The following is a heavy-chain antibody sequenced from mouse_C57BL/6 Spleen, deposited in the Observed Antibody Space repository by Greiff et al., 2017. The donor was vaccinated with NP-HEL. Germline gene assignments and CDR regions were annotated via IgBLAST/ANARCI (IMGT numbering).Heavy chain of an antibody. D-gene: IGHD2-3*01. J-gene: IGHJ3*01. CDR1: GYTFTSYW. CDR3: AREGSYDGYFAWFAY. V-gene: IGHV1-72*01. Sequence: QVQLKQPGAELVKPGASVKLSCKASGYTFTSYWMHWVKQRPGRGLEWIGRIDPNSGGTKYNEKFKSKATLTVDKPSSTAYMQLSSLTSEDSAVYYCAREGSYDGYFAWFAYWGQGTLVTVSA. CDR2: IDPNSGGT.